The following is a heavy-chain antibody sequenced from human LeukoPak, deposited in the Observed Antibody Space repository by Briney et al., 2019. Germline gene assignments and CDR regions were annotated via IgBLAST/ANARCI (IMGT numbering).Heavy chain of an antibody. CDR3: ARYYYDSSGYYYFDY. CDR1: GYTFTSYD. D-gene: IGHD3-22*01. J-gene: IGHJ4*02. CDR2: MNPNSGNT. Sequence: ASVKVSCKASGYTFTSYDVNWVRQATGQGLEWMGWMNPNSGNTGYAQKFQGRVTITRNTSISTAYIELSSMRSEDTAVYYCARYYYDSSGYYYFDYWGQGTLVTVSS. V-gene: IGHV1-8*01.